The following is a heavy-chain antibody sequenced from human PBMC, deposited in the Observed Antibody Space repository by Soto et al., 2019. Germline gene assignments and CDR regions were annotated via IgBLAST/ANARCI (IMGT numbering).Heavy chain of an antibody. CDR3: VRGGGGGLFDP. J-gene: IGHJ5*02. Sequence: SLRLSGASSGFTFSDYYMSWIRQAPGKGLEWLSYISPGSRYPAYADSVKGRFTISRDNARRSLSLQMNSLTVGDTAIYYCVRGGGGGLFDPWGQGSMVTVSS. V-gene: IGHV3-11*06. CDR1: GFTFSDYY. CDR2: ISPGSRYP. D-gene: IGHD2-15*01.